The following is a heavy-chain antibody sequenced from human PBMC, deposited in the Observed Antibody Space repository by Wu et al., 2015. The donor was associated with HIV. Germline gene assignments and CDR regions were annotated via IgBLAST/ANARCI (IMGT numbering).Heavy chain of an antibody. CDR3: AGGGGRTSMDPFDF. V-gene: IGHV1-18*01. D-gene: IGHD5-18*01. Sequence: QVQLVQSGAEVKKPGSSVKVSCKASGGTFSSYAISWVRQAPGQGLEWMGWISAYNSNTNYAQKLRGRVTMTTDTSTSTAYMDVSSLRSDDTAVYYCAGGGGRTSMDPFDFWGQGTLVTVSS. J-gene: IGHJ4*02. CDR1: GGTFSSYA. CDR2: ISAYNSNT.